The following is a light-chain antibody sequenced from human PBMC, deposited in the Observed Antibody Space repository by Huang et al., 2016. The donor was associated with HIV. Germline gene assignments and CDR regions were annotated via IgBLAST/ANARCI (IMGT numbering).Light chain of an antibody. CDR3: QQYNNWPPWT. CDR1: QTVNNN. V-gene: IGKV3D-15*01. Sequence: EIVMTQSPATLSVFPGERATLSCRASQTVNNNLAWYQQKPGQAPRLLNYGAFTRATGIPVRFSASGSGTEFTLAISSLQSEDFAVYYCQQYNNWPPWTFGQGTKVEIK. CDR2: GAF. J-gene: IGKJ1*01.